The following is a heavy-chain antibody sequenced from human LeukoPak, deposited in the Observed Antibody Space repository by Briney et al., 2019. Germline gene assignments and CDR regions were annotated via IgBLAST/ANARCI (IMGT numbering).Heavy chain of an antibody. CDR1: GFTFSSYA. CDR3: ARDRGDGYNMRIGIFDY. V-gene: IGHV3-30*04. J-gene: IGHJ4*02. CDR2: ISYDGSNK. D-gene: IGHD5-24*01. Sequence: GGSLRLSCAASGFTFSSYAMHWVRQAPGKGLEGVAVISYDGSNKYYADSVKGRFTISRDNSKNTLYLQMNSLRAEDTAVYYCARDRGDGYNMRIGIFDYWGQGTLVTVSS.